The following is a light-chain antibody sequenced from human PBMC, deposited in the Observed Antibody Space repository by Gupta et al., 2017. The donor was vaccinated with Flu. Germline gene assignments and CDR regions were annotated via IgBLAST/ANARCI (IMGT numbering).Light chain of an antibody. V-gene: IGKV3-20*01. Sequence: EGVLTQSPDTLSLSPGETATLSCRASQNVYSDYLAWYQQKPGQAPTRLIYAASSRAPGIPDRFSGRGSGTDFTLTISRLEPEDFAVYYCQQYGSSFTFGGGTKVEI. J-gene: IGKJ4*01. CDR3: QQYGSSFT. CDR1: QNVYSDY. CDR2: AAS.